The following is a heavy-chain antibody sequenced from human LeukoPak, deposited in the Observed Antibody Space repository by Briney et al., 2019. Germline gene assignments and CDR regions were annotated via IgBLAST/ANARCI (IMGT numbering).Heavy chain of an antibody. CDR3: ARDAYDFWSGYYDDY. CDR2: IKQDGSEK. CDR1: GFTFSSYW. J-gene: IGHJ4*02. V-gene: IGHV3-7*01. Sequence: TGGSLRLSCAASGFTFSSYWMSWVRQAPGKGLEWVANIKQDGSEKYYVDSVKGRFTISRDNAKNSLYLQMNSLRAEDTAVYYCARDAYDFWSGYYDDYWGQGTLVTVSS. D-gene: IGHD3-3*01.